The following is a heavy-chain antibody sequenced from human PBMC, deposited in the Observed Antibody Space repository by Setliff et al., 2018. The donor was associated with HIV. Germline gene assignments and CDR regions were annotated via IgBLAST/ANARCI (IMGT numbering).Heavy chain of an antibody. J-gene: IGHJ4*02. D-gene: IGHD6-13*01. CDR2: IYPSGSP. CDR1: GASISSHY. Sequence: KPSETLSLTCTVSGASISSHYWSWIRQPAGKGLEWIGRIYPSGSPNYNPSLKSRLTMSVDTSKNQISLELSSVTAADTAVYYCARDSFLSAAASTLPLDNWGQGTLVTVAS. CDR3: ARDSFLSAAASTLPLDN. V-gene: IGHV4-4*07.